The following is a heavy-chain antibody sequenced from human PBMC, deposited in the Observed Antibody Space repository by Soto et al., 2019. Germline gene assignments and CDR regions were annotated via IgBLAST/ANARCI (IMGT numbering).Heavy chain of an antibody. D-gene: IGHD2-15*01. CDR3: ASSILAGYCSGGSCYGNHPAFYYGMDV. J-gene: IGHJ6*02. CDR1: GGTFSSYA. Sequence: ASVKVSCKASGGTFSSYAISWVRQAPGQGLEWMGGIIPIFGTANYAQKFQGRVTITADESTSTAYMELSSLRSEDTAAYYCASSILAGYCSGGSCYGNHPAFYYGMDVWGQGTTVTVPS. V-gene: IGHV1-69*13. CDR2: IIPIFGTA.